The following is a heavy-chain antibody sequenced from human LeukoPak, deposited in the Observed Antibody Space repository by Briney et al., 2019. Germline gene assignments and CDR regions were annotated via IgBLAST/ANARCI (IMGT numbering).Heavy chain of an antibody. D-gene: IGHD6-6*01. CDR1: GGSISSYY. CDR2: IYYSGST. CDR3: ARAQYSSSGYFDY. J-gene: IGHJ4*02. Sequence: SETLSLTCTVSGGSISSYYWSWIRQPPGKGLEWIGYIYYSGSTNYNPSLKSRVTISVGTPKNQFSLKLSSVTAADTAVYYCARAQYSSSGYFDYWGQGTLVTVSS. V-gene: IGHV4-59*01.